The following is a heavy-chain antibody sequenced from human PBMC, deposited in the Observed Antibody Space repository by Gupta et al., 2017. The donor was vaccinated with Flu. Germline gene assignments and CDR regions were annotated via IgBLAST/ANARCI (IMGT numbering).Heavy chain of an antibody. V-gene: IGHV3-21*01. CDR2: ITSRMNYI. Sequence: ISWVRQAPGKGLEWVSSITSRMNYIYYTDSVKDRFTISRDNAKNSVYLQMNSLGAEDTAVYYCARDGGGGAWGYFDLWGRGTLVTVSS. J-gene: IGHJ2*01. CDR3: ARDGGGGAWGYFDL. D-gene: IGHD7-27*01.